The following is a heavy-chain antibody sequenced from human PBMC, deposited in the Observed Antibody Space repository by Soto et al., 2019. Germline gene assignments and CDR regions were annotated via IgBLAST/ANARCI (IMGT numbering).Heavy chain of an antibody. D-gene: IGHD2-21*01. CDR3: AKVWTYYYSIDV. J-gene: IGHJ6*03. CDR1: RFTFSSFA. CDR2: ISAGGGST. V-gene: IGHV3-23*01. Sequence: EVQLLESGGGLVQPGGSLRLSCAASRFTFSSFAMSWVRQAPGKGLEWVSGISAGGGSTYYADSVKGRFSISRDNSKNTVYLQMNSLRADDTAVYYCAKVWTYYYSIDVWGKGTTVTVSS.